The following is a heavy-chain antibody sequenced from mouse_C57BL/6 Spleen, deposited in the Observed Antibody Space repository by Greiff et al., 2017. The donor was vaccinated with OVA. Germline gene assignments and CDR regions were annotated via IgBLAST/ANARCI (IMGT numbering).Heavy chain of an antibody. Sequence: VQLQQSGAELVRPGASVKLSCTASGFNIKDDYMHWVKQRPEQGLEWIGWIDPENGDTEYASKFQGKATITADTSSNTAYLQLSSLTSEDTAVYYCTTRLGVAYWGQGTLVTVSA. CDR3: TTRLGVAY. J-gene: IGHJ3*01. CDR1: GFNIKDDY. V-gene: IGHV14-4*01. CDR2: IDPENGDT.